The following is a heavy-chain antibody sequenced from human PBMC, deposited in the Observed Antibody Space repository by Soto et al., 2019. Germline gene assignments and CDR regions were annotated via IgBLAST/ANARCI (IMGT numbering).Heavy chain of an antibody. CDR1: GGSISSGSYY. V-gene: IGHV4-39*01. Sequence: QLQLQESGPGLVKPSETLSLTCTVSGGSISSGSYYWGWIRQPPGKGLEWIGSIYYSGNTYYNPSLKSRVTISVDTSKNQFSLKVSSVTATDTAVYYCARHKDTSSRYLLPDHCGQGTLVTVSS. CDR3: ARHKDTSSRYLLPDH. J-gene: IGHJ4*02. CDR2: IYYSGNT. D-gene: IGHD6-13*01.